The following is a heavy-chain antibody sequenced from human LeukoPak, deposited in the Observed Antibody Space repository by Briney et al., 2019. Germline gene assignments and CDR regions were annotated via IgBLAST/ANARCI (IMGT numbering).Heavy chain of an antibody. CDR2: IYPGDSGT. CDR3: ARLRGDNWNDRVFDY. J-gene: IGHJ4*02. V-gene: IGHV5-51*01. CDR1: GYGFTSYW. Sequence: GESLKISCKGSGYGFTSYWIGWVRQMPGKGLEWMGIIYPGDSGTRYSPSFQGQVTISADKSISTAYLQWSSLKASDTAMYYCARLRGDNWNDRVFDYWGQGTLVTVSS. D-gene: IGHD1-20*01.